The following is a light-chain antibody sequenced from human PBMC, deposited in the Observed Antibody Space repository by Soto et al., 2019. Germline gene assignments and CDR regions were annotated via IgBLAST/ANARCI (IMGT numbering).Light chain of an antibody. CDR1: QSVGTY. CDR3: QQYNDWPRT. Sequence: EIVMTQSPATLSVSPGERATLSCSASQSVGTYLAWYQQKPGQAPRLLIYGASTRAAGISPRFSGGGSGTEVTRTISSLQSEDFAVYYCQQYNDWPRTFGQGTKVGLK. J-gene: IGKJ1*01. CDR2: GAS. V-gene: IGKV3-15*01.